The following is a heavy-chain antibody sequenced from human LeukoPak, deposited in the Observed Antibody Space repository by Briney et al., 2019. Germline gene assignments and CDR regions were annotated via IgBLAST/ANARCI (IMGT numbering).Heavy chain of an antibody. CDR1: GFIFSRSG. V-gene: IGHV3-21*01. CDR3: ARNIAAAGMGKYYYYYYMDV. J-gene: IGHJ6*03. Sequence: PGGSLRLSCTASGFIFSRSGVNWARQATRKGLEWVPSISTSSSYIYYADSVKGRFTISRDNDKNSLYLQMNSLRAEDTAVYYCARNIAAAGMGKYYYYYYMDVWGKGTTVTISS. CDR2: ISTSSSYI. D-gene: IGHD6-13*01.